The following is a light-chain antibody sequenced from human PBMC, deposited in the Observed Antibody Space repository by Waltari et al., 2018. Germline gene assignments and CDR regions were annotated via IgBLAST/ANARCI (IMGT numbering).Light chain of an antibody. CDR2: GAS. CDR3: QQYNYSPLT. V-gene: IGKV3-20*01. CDR1: QSVSNTY. Sequence: IVLTQSPGTLSLSLGERATLPCRSSQSVSNTYLAWYQRKPGQAPRLLIYGASSRATGIPDRFSGSGSGTEFTLTINALEPEDSAVYFCQQYNYSPLTFGGGTRVEIK. J-gene: IGKJ4*01.